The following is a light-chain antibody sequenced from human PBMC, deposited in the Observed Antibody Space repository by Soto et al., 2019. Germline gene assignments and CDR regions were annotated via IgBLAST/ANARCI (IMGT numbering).Light chain of an antibody. V-gene: IGKV3-15*01. CDR2: GAS. CDR1: QSSNSK. J-gene: IGKJ1*01. CDR3: QQYNNWWT. Sequence: MSQAPVSLSPWAGATPSLSSRASQSSNSKSACYQQRPGQAPRLLIYGASTRATGIPARFSGSGSGTEFTLTISSLQAEDFAVYYCQQYNNWWTFGQGTKVDIK.